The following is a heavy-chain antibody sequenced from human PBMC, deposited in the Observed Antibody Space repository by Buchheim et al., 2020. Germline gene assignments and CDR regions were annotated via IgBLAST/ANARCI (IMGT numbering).Heavy chain of an antibody. Sequence: QVQLVESGGGVVQPGRSLRLSCAASGFTFSSYGMHWVRQAPGKGLEWVAVISYDGSKKYYADSVKGRFTISRDNSNNTLYLQMNSLRAEDTAVYYCAKDPQASGDFWSGYSVDYWGQGTL. CDR3: AKDPQASGDFWSGYSVDY. D-gene: IGHD3-3*01. CDR1: GFTFSSYG. CDR2: ISYDGSKK. V-gene: IGHV3-30*18. J-gene: IGHJ4*02.